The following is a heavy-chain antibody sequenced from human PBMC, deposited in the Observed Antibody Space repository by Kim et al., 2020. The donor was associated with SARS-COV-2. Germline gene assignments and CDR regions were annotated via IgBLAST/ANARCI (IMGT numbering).Heavy chain of an antibody. V-gene: IGHV4-39*07. Sequence: SETLSLTCTVSGGSIISTNYYWGWIRQPPGKGLEWIGSIYYRGESYYNPSLRSRVTISVDPSKNQFSLKLTSVTAAATSVYSCATDLDYGDHQYYYGMDVWSQGTTVSVSS. CDR2: IYYRGES. D-gene: IGHD4-17*01. J-gene: IGHJ6*02. CDR1: GGSIISTNYY. CDR3: ATDLDYGDHQYYYGMDV.